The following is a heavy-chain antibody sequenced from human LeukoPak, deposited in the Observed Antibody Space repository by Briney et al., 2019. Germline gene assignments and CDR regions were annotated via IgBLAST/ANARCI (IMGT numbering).Heavy chain of an antibody. CDR2: IYYSGST. CDR1: GGSISSGDYY. V-gene: IGHV4-30-4*01. Sequence: PSETLSLTCTVSGGSISSGDYYWSWIRQPPGKGLEWIGYIYYSGSTYYNPSLKSRVTISVDTSKNQFSLKLSSVTAADTAVYYCARAMVQDPLDVYWGQGTLVTVSS. D-gene: IGHD3-10*01. J-gene: IGHJ4*02. CDR3: ARAMVQDPLDVY.